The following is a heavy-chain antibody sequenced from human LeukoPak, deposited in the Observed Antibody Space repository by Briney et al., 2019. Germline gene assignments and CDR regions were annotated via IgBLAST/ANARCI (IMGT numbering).Heavy chain of an antibody. CDR1: GFTFSSYD. CDR2: IGTAGDT. D-gene: IGHD6-19*01. J-gene: IGHJ6*02. CDR3: ARVAESSGLSGMDV. Sequence: GGSLRLSSAASGFTFSSYDMHWVRQATGKGLEWVSAIGTAGDTYYPGSVKGRFTISRENAKNSLYLQMNSLRAEDTAVYYCARVAESSGLSGMDVWGQGTTVTVSS. V-gene: IGHV3-13*01.